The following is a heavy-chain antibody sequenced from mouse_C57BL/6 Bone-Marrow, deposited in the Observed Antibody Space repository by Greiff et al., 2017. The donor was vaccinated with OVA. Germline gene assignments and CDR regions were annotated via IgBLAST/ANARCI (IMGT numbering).Heavy chain of an antibody. CDR2: INPSNGGT. J-gene: IGHJ1*03. V-gene: IGHV1-53*01. Sequence: VQLQQPGTELVKPGASVKLSCKASGYTFTSYWMRWVKQRPGQGLEWIGNINPSNGGTNYNEKFKSKATLTVDKSSSTAYMQLSSLTSEDSAVSYCARSITTVVARRYFDVWGTGTTVTVSS. D-gene: IGHD1-1*01. CDR3: ARSITTVVARRYFDV. CDR1: GYTFTSYW.